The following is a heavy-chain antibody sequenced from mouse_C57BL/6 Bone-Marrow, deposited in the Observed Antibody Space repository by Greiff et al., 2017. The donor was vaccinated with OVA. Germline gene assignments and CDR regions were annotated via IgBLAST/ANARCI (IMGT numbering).Heavy chain of an antibody. CDR2: IWSGGST. V-gene: IGHV2-2*01. Sequence: QVQLKESGPGLVQPSQSLSITCTVSGFSLTSYGVHWVRQSPGKGLEWLGVIWSGGSTDYNAAFISRLSISKDNSKSQVFFKMNSLQADDTAIYYCARETVVATRDYYAMDYWGQGTSVTVSS. CDR3: ARETVVATRDYYAMDY. CDR1: GFSLTSYG. D-gene: IGHD1-1*01. J-gene: IGHJ4*01.